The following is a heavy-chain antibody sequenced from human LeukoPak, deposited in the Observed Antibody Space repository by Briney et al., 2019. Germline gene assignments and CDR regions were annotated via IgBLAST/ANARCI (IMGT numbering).Heavy chain of an antibody. V-gene: IGHV4-31*03. CDR2: IHSDGTP. J-gene: IGHJ4*02. CDR3: ARDRGDYSGDPGYFDY. D-gene: IGHD4-4*01. CDR1: GDSVSSGTGGYY. Sequence: SETLSLTCSVSGDSVSSGTGGYYWTWIRQRPGKGLEWIGNIHSDGTPSYNPSLRGRVSISRDRSKNQFSLRLTSVTAGDTAFYYCARDRGDYSGDPGYFDYWGQGPLVTVSS.